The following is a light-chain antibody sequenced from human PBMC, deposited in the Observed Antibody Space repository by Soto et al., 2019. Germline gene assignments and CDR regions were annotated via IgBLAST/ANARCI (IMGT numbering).Light chain of an antibody. CDR2: GAA. Sequence: EIVLTQSPATLSVSPGERVTLSCRASQDIRSSLVWYQQKPRQAARLLIYGAAIRGAGVAATLSGSGSGAEFTLSISSLQSEHLGVYYCQQDSSWPLTFGGGTKVDIK. CDR1: QDIRSS. J-gene: IGKJ4*01. V-gene: IGKV3-15*01. CDR3: QQDSSWPLT.